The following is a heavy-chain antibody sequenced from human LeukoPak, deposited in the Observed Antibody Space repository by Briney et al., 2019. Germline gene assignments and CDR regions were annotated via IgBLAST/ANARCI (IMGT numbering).Heavy chain of an antibody. CDR2: INPNSGGT. CDR3: ATHSATGYVFDYFDF. J-gene: IGHJ4*02. V-gene: IGHV1-2*02. CDR1: GYTFTGYY. Sequence: ASVKVSCKASGYTFTGYYIHWVRQAPGQGLEWMGWINPNSGGTNYAQKFQGRVTMTRDTSISTAYMELSRLRSDDTAVYYCATHSATGYVFDYFDFWGQGTQVIVSS. D-gene: IGHD5-12*01.